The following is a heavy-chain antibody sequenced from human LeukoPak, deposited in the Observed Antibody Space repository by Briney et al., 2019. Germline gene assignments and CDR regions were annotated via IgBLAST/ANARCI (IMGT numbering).Heavy chain of an antibody. D-gene: IGHD7-27*01. V-gene: IGHV4-39*01. CDR1: GGSISSSSYY. CDR2: IYYSGST. J-gene: IGHJ4*02. Sequence: SETLSLTCTVSGGSISSSSYYWGWIRQPPEKGLEWIGSIYYSGSTYYNPSLKSRVTISVDTSKNQFSLKLSSVTAADTAVYYCARHSLGMSFDYWGQGTLVTVSS. CDR3: ARHSLGMSFDY.